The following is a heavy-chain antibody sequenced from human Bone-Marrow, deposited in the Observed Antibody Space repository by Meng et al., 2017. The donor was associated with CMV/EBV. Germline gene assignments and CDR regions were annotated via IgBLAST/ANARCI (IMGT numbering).Heavy chain of an antibody. CDR1: GFTFSSYA. D-gene: IGHD3-22*01. V-gene: IGHV3-30-3*01. J-gene: IGHJ4*02. Sequence: GGSLRLSCAASGFTFSSYAMHWVRQAPGKGLEWVAVISYDGSSKYHADSVKGRFTISRDNSKNTLFLQMNSLRAEDTAMYYCARDKSTFNYYDSSGYSLWGQGTLVTVYS. CDR2: ISYDGSSK. CDR3: ARDKSTFNYYDSSGYSL.